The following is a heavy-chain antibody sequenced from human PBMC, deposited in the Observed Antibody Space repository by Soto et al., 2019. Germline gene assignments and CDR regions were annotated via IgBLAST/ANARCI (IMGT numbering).Heavy chain of an antibody. CDR1: GGSISSYY. D-gene: IGHD1-7*01. J-gene: IGHJ3*02. V-gene: IGHV4-59*08. CDR3: ARHSHRNYDAFDI. Sequence: SETLSLTCTVSGGSISSYYWSWIRQPPGKGLEWIGYIYYSGSTNYNPSLKSRVTISVDTSKNQFSLKLSSVTAADTAVYYCARHSHRNYDAFDIWGQGTIVTVSS. CDR2: IYYSGST.